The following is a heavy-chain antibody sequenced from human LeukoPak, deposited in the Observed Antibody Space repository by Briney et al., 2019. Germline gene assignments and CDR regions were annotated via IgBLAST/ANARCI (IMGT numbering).Heavy chain of an antibody. D-gene: IGHD6-13*01. Sequence: GGSLRLSCAASGFTFSSYSMNWVRQAPGKGLKWVSSISSSSSYIYYADSVKGRFTISRDNAKNSLYLQMNSLRAEDTAVYYCARYGSSWPFDYWGQGTPVTVSS. CDR2: ISSSSSYI. CDR3: ARYGSSWPFDY. CDR1: GFTFSSYS. J-gene: IGHJ4*02. V-gene: IGHV3-21*01.